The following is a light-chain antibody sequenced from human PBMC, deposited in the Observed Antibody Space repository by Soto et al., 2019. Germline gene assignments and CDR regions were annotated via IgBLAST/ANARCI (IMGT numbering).Light chain of an antibody. CDR3: QHYSSSLPT. CDR1: QSVSSSH. V-gene: IGKV3-20*01. J-gene: IGKJ1*01. CDR2: GAS. Sequence: EIVLTQSPGTLSLSPGESATLSCRASQSVSSSHLAWYQQKPGQAPRLLIYGASSRATGIPDRFSGSGSGTDFTLTISGLEPEDFAVFYCQHYSSSLPTFGQGTKVDIK.